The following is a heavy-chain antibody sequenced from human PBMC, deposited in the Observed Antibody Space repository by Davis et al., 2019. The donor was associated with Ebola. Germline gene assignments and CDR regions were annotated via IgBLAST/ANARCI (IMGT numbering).Heavy chain of an antibody. D-gene: IGHD1-26*01. Sequence: GGSLRLSCAAPGFTFTSYSTNWVRQAPGKGLEWVAVISYDGSDKYYADSVKGRFTISRDNSKNTLYLQMNSLRAEDTAVYYCAKDMSGSYLDPWGQGTLVTVSS. CDR3: AKDMSGSYLDP. J-gene: IGHJ5*02. CDR2: ISYDGSDK. V-gene: IGHV3-30*18. CDR1: GFTFTSYS.